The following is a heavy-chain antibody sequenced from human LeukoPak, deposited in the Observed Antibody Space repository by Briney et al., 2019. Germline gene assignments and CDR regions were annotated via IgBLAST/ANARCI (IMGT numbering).Heavy chain of an antibody. CDR3: AKDSGPSEMAGWYDP. J-gene: IGHJ5*02. V-gene: IGHV3-23*01. CDR1: GFTFSSYA. Sequence: GGSLRLSCAASGFTFSSYAMSWVRQAPGKGLEWVSAISGSGGSTYYADSVKGRFTISRDNAKNSLYLQMNSLRAEDTALYYCAKDSGPSEMAGWYDPWGQGTLVTVSS. CDR2: ISGSGGST.